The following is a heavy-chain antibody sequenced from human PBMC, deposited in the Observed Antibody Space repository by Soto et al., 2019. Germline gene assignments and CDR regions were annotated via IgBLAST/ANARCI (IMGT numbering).Heavy chain of an antibody. D-gene: IGHD3-3*01. CDR2: IYTSGST. CDR1: GGSLSSYY. J-gene: IGHJ5*02. V-gene: IGHV4-4*07. CDR3: ARDVLRFLEWWFDP. Sequence: SETLSLTCTVSGGSLSSYYWGWIRRTAGKGLEWIGRIYTSGSTNYNPSLKSRVTMSVDTSKNQFSLKLSSVTAADTAVYYCARDVLRFLEWWFDPWGQGTLVTVS.